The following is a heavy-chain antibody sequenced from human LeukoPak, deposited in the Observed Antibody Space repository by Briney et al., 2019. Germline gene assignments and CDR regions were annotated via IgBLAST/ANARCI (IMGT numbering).Heavy chain of an antibody. CDR3: AAHYYDSSGHNPIDAFDI. D-gene: IGHD3-22*01. J-gene: IGHJ3*02. CDR1: GGTFSSYT. V-gene: IGHV1-69*02. Sequence: GSSVKVSCKASGGTFSSYTTSWVRQAPGQGLEWMGRIIPILGIANHAQKFQGRVTITADKSTSTAYMELSSLRSEDTAVYYCAAHYYDSSGHNPIDAFDIWGQGTMVTVSS. CDR2: IIPILGIA.